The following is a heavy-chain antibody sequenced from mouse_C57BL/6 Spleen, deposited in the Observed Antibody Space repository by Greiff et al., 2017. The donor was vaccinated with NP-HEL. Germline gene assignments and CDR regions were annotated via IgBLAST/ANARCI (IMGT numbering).Heavy chain of an antibody. CDR1: GYSFTDYN. Sequence: VQLQQSGPELVKPGASVKISCKASGYSFTDYNMNWVKQSNGKSLEWIGVINPNYGTTSYNKKFKGKATLTVDKSSSTAYLQLTSLTSEDSAVYYCAYGNSYWYFDVWGTGTTVTVSS. D-gene: IGHD1-1*01. CDR2: INPNYGTT. J-gene: IGHJ1*03. V-gene: IGHV1-39*01. CDR3: AYGNSYWYFDV.